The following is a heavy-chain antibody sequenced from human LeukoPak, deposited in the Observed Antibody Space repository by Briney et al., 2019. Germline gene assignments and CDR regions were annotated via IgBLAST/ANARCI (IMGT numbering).Heavy chain of an antibody. CDR3: ARDHYYDSSGLNWFDP. Sequence: GSLRLSCAASGFTSSNYAMNWVRQPPGKGLEWIGYIYYSGSTNYNPSLKSRVTISVDTSKNQFSLKLSSVTAADTAVYYCARDHYYDSSGLNWFDPWGQGTLVTVSS. D-gene: IGHD3-22*01. CDR2: IYYSGST. CDR1: GFTSSNYA. J-gene: IGHJ5*02. V-gene: IGHV4-59*01.